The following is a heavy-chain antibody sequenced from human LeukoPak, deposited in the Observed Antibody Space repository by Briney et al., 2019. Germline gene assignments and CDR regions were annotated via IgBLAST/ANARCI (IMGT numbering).Heavy chain of an antibody. CDR3: ARAYHYYDSSGYGYNYYYGMDV. D-gene: IGHD3-22*01. V-gene: IGHV3-30*03. CDR2: ISYDGSNK. CDR1: GFTFSSYS. Sequence: GGSLRLSCAASGFTFSSYSMNWVRQAPGKGLEWVAVISYDGSNKYYADSVKGRFTISRDNSKNTLYLQMSSLRAEDTAVYYCARAYHYYDSSGYGYNYYYGMDVWGQGTTVTVSS. J-gene: IGHJ6*02.